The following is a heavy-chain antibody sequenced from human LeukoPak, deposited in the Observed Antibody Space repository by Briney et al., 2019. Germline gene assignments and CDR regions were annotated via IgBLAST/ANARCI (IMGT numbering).Heavy chain of an antibody. V-gene: IGHV3-30*04. Sequence: PGGSLRLSCAASGFTFSSYAMHWVRQAPGKGLEWVGVISYDGSNKYYPDSMKGRFTTSRDNSKNTLYLQMNSLRAEYTAVYYCARDQSTVAERGVIDYWGQGTLVTVSS. CDR1: GFTFSSYA. CDR2: ISYDGSNK. CDR3: ARDQSTVAERGVIDY. D-gene: IGHD6-19*01. J-gene: IGHJ4*02.